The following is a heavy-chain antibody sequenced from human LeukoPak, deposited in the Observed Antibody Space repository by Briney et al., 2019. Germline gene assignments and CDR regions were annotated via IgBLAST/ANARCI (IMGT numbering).Heavy chain of an antibody. CDR2: IIPIFGTA. V-gene: IGHV1-69*05. J-gene: IGHJ6*03. Sequence: SVKVSCKASGGAFSSYAISWVRQAPGQGLEWMGGIIPIFGTANYAQKFQGRVTITTDESTSTAYMELSSLRSEDTAVYYCARDSPEGRTADVYYYYYMDVWGKGTTVTVSS. D-gene: IGHD1-14*01. CDR3: ARDSPEGRTADVYYYYYMDV. CDR1: GGAFSSYA.